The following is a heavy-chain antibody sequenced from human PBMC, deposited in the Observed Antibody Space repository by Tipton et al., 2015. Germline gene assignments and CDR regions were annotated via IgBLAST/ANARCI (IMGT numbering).Heavy chain of an antibody. J-gene: IGHJ3*02. V-gene: IGHV4-59*01. Sequence: TLSLTCTVSGASLSNYYWNWIRQPPGKGLEWIGYIYYSGSTNYNPSLKSRVTISVDTSKIQFSLKLNSVTAADTAVYYCARQTYGYCTSSNCYDGAFDIWGQGTMVTVSS. CDR3: ARQTYGYCTSSNCYDGAFDI. D-gene: IGHD2-2*03. CDR2: IYYSGST. CDR1: GASLSNYY.